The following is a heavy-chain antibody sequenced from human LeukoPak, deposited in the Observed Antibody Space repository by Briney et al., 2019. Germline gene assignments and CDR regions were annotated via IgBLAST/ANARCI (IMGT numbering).Heavy chain of an antibody. D-gene: IGHD6-19*01. V-gene: IGHV3-30-3*01. J-gene: IGHJ4*02. Sequence: GGSLRLSCAASGFTFSSYAMHRVRQAPGKGLEWVAVISYDGSNKYSADSVKGRFTISRDNSKNTLYLQMNSLRAEDTAVYYCAKDSSSSGWYYHDYWGQGTLVTVSS. CDR2: ISYDGSNK. CDR1: GFTFSSYA. CDR3: AKDSSSSGWYYHDY.